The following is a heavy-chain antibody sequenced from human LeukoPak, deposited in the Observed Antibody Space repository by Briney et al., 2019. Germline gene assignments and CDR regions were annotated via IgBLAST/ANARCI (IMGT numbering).Heavy chain of an antibody. CDR3: ARDRLDHGMDV. J-gene: IGHJ6*02. V-gene: IGHV4-31*03. CDR1: GGSISSGGYY. Sequence: SETLSLTCTVSGGSISSGGYYWRWIRQHPGKGLEWIGYIYYSGSTYYNPSLKSRVTISVDTSKNQFSLKLSSVTAADTAVYYCARDRLDHGMDVWGQGTTVTVSS. D-gene: IGHD3-22*01. CDR2: IYYSGST.